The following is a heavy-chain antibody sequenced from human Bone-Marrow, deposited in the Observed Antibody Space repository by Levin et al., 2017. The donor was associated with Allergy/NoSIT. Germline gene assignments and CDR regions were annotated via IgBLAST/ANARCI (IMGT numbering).Heavy chain of an antibody. D-gene: IGHD3-3*01. Sequence: ETLSLTCVASGFTFGTYSMNWVRQAPGKGLEWVSSISSSGTYTQYADSLKGRFTISRDNTKNLLNLQMNSLRAEDTAVYYCVRDYDSWSFDYWGQGTVVTVSS. CDR2: ISSSGTYT. CDR1: GFTFGTYS. J-gene: IGHJ4*02. V-gene: IGHV3-21*06. CDR3: VRDYDSWSFDY.